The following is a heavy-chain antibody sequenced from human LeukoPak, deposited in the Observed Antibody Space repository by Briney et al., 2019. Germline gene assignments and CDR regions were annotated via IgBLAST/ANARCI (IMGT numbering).Heavy chain of an antibody. CDR1: GFTFSSYG. CDR2: ISYDGSNK. CDR3: AELGITMIGGV. Sequence: GGSLRLSCAASGFTFSSYGMHWVRQAPGKGLEWVAIISYDGSNKYYVDSVKGRFIISRDNSKNTLYLQMNSLRAEDTAVYYCAELGITMIGGVWGKGTTVTISS. V-gene: IGHV3-30*18. J-gene: IGHJ6*04. D-gene: IGHD3-10*02.